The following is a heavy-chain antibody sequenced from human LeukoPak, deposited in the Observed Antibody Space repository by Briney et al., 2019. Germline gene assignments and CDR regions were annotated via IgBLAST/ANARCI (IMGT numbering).Heavy chain of an antibody. CDR2: IYSGGST. CDR1: GFTVSSNY. D-gene: IGHD3-22*01. Sequence: GGSLRLSCAASGFTVSSNYMSWVRQAPGKGLEWVSVIYSGGSTYYADSVKGRFTISRDNSKNTLYLQMNSLRAEDTAVYYCAREGYSDSSGYYYPDYWGQGTLVTVSS. CDR3: AREGYSDSSGYYYPDY. V-gene: IGHV3-53*01. J-gene: IGHJ4*02.